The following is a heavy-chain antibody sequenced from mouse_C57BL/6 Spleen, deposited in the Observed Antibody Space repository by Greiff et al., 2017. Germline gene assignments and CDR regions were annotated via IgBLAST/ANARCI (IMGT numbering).Heavy chain of an antibody. Sequence: QVQLQQPGAELVRPGSSVKLSCKASGYTFTSYWMHWVKQRPIQGLEWIGNIDPSDSETHYNQKFKDKATLTVDKSSSTAYMQLSSLTSEDSAVYYCARDYDYDGFDVWGTGTTVTVSS. CDR2: IDPSDSET. CDR3: ARDYDYDGFDV. CDR1: GYTFTSYW. D-gene: IGHD2-4*01. V-gene: IGHV1-52*01. J-gene: IGHJ1*03.